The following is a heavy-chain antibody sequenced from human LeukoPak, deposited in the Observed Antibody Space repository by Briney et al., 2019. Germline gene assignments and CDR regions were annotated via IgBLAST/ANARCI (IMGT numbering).Heavy chain of an antibody. D-gene: IGHD1-26*01. Sequence: GGSLRLSCAASGFTFSSYAMHWVRQAPGKGLVWVSRISPDDMSTSYADSVKGRFTISRDNAKKTLFLQMNSLRAEDTAVYYCLTIVETTIDAFDIWGQGTMVTVSS. CDR3: LTIVETTIDAFDI. CDR1: GFTFSSYA. CDR2: ISPDDMST. V-gene: IGHV3-74*01. J-gene: IGHJ3*02.